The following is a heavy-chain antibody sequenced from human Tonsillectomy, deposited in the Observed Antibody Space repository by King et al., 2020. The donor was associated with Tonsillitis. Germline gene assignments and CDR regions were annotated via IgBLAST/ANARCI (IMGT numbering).Heavy chain of an antibody. CDR1: GYSFTSYW. Sequence: VQLVESGAEVKKPGESLKISCKGSGYSFTSYWIGWVRQMPGKGLEWMGIIYPGDADTRYSTSFQGQVTISADKSISTAFLQWSSLKAPDTAMYYCARRIVVVTAHDAFDIWGQGTMVTVSS. CDR3: ARRIVVVTAHDAFDI. CDR2: IYPGDADT. J-gene: IGHJ3*02. V-gene: IGHV5-51*01. D-gene: IGHD2-21*02.